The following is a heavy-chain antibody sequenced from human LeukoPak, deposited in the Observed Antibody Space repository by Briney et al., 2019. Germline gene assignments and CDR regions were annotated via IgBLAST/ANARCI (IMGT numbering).Heavy chain of an antibody. V-gene: IGHV3-21*01. D-gene: IGHD3-9*01. CDR3: AKGGLRYFDWLPHFDY. CDR1: GFTFSSYS. Sequence: GGSLRLSCAASGFTFSSYSMNWVRQAPGKGLEWVSSISSSSSYIYYADSVKGRFTISRDNAKNSLYLQMNSLRTEDTAVYYCAKGGLRYFDWLPHFDYWGQGTLVTVSS. CDR2: ISSSSSYI. J-gene: IGHJ4*02.